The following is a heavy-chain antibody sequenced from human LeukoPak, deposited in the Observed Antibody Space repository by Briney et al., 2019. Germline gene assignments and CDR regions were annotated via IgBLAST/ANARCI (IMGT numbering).Heavy chain of an antibody. J-gene: IGHJ4*02. V-gene: IGHV3-30*18. D-gene: IGHD3-16*01. Sequence: GGSLRLSCAASGFTFSSYGMHWVRQAPGKGLEWVAVISYDGSNKYYADSVKGRFTISRDNSKNTLYLQMNSLRAEDTAVYYCAKMANYDYVWGSYSSRCDWGQGTLVTVSS. CDR2: ISYDGSNK. CDR1: GFTFSSYG. CDR3: AKMANYDYVWGSYSSRCD.